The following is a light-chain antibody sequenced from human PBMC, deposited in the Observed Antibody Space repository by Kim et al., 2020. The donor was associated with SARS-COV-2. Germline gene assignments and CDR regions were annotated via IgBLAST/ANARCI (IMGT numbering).Light chain of an antibody. J-gene: IGKJ2*01. Sequence: SASVGDRVTITCRASQDISTYVAWFQQEAGKAPKSLIFDASSLQSGVPSKFSGSGSGTEFTLTISSLQPEDFATYYCQQYNHHPYTFGQGTRLEIK. CDR3: QQYNHHPYT. V-gene: IGKV1-16*02. CDR1: QDISTY. CDR2: DAS.